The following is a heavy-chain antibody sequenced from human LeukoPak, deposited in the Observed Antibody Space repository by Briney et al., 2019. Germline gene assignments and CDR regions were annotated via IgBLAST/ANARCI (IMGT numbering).Heavy chain of an antibody. Sequence: SVKVSCKASGGTFSSYAISWVRQAPGQGLEWMGGIIPIFGTANYAQKFQGRVTITADESTSTAYMELSSLRSEDTAVYYCGRVPVRLGELSFVYFDYWGQGTLVTVSS. CDR3: GRVPVRLGELSFVYFDY. D-gene: IGHD3-16*02. V-gene: IGHV1-69*13. CDR1: GGTFSSYA. CDR2: IIPIFGTA. J-gene: IGHJ4*02.